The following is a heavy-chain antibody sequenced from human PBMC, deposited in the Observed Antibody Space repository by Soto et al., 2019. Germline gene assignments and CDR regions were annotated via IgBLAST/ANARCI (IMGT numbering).Heavy chain of an antibody. CDR3: ARKPPTFYF. Sequence: QITLKESGPTLVKPTQTLTLTCTCSGFSLSTSGVSVGWIRQPPGKALEWLALIYWDDDTRDSPSLKCRLTITKDTSKNQGVLTMTNMDPVDTATYYCARKPPTFYFCGQGPLVTVAS. J-gene: IGHJ4*02. CDR1: GFSLSTSGVS. CDR2: IYWDDDT. V-gene: IGHV2-5*02.